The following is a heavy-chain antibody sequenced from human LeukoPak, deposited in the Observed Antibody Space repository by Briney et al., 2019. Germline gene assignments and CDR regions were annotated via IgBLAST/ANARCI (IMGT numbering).Heavy chain of an antibody. D-gene: IGHD3-10*01. V-gene: IGHV1-69*06. Sequence: ASVKVSCKASGGTFSSYALNWVRQAPGHGLEWMGEIIPMYDKTNYAQKFHGRVTITADKSTSTDYMELTSLRSDDTAVYYCARDRDYYYGSGSYFYYWGQGTRVTVST. J-gene: IGHJ4*02. CDR1: GGTFSSYA. CDR2: IIPMYDKT. CDR3: ARDRDYYYGSGSYFYY.